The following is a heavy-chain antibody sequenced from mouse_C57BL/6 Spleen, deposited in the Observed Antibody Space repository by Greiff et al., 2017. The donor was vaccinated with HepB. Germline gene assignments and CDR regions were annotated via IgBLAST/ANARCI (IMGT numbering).Heavy chain of an antibody. D-gene: IGHD1-1*01. CDR1: GYAFTNYL. Sequence: QVQLQQSGAELVRPGTSVKVSCKASGYAFTNYLIEWVKQRPGQGLEWIGVINPGSGGTNYNEKFKGKATLTADKSSSTAYMQLSSLTSEDSAVYICAREKTVGYYFDYWGQGTTLTVSS. CDR2: INPGSGGT. V-gene: IGHV1-54*01. J-gene: IGHJ2*01. CDR3: AREKTVGYYFDY.